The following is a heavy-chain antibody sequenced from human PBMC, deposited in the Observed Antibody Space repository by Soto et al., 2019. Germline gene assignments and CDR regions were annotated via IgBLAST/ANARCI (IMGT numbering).Heavy chain of an antibody. J-gene: IGHJ5*02. CDR3: AKDPPSPWTANWVDP. V-gene: IGHV3-23*01. CDR1: GFNFNTFA. Sequence: EEQVSESGGALVQPGGSLRLSCAASGFNFNTFAMSWIRQAPGKGLEWVSHISSSGGSRDYADSVRGRFTISRENSKNVLFLQMNSLRADDTATYYCAKDPPSPWTANWVDPWGKGTLVTVSS. CDR2: ISSSGGSR. D-gene: IGHD1-1*01.